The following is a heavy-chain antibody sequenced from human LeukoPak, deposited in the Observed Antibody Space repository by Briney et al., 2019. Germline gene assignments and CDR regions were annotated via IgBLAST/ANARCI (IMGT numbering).Heavy chain of an antibody. V-gene: IGHV1-69*04. Sequence: GASVKVCCKASGGTFSSYAISWVRQAPGQGLEWMGRIIPIFGIANYAQKFQGRVTITADKSTSTAYMELSSLRSEDTAVYYCARVVAAAGLDYWGQGTLVTVSS. D-gene: IGHD6-13*01. CDR2: IIPIFGIA. J-gene: IGHJ4*02. CDR3: ARVVAAAGLDY. CDR1: GGTFSSYA.